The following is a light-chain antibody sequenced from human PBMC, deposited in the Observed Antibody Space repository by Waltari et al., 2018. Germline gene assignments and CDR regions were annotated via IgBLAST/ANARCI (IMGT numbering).Light chain of an antibody. CDR1: TSDVGGYNS. Sequence: QSALTQARSVSGSPGQSVPISCPGSTSDVGGYNSFSWYQQYTGKAPKVMMYDVSKRPSGVPDRFSGSKSGNTASLTISGLQAEDEADYYCCSYAGTYTFGFGGGTKLTVL. J-gene: IGLJ2*01. CDR2: DVS. V-gene: IGLV2-11*01. CDR3: CSYAGTYTFG.